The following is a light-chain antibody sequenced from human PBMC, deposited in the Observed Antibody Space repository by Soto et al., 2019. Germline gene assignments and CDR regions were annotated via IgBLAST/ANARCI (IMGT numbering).Light chain of an antibody. J-gene: IGKJ3*01. CDR3: HQHATAPLT. Sequence: EIVLTQSPGTLSLSPGERATLSCRASQTVGNNYLSWYQQKPGQAPRLLIYNVFNRATGIPDRFSGSGSGTAFSLTISRLEPEDVAVYFCHQHATAPLTFGPGIRVNVK. CDR1: QTVGNNY. CDR2: NVF. V-gene: IGKV3-20*01.